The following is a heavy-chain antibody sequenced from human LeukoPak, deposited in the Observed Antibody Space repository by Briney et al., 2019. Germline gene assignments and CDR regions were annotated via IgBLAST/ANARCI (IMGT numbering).Heavy chain of an antibody. V-gene: IGHV4-4*07. CDR3: ARDTYYYDSSGYYYFDY. CDR2: IYTSGST. CDR1: GGSISGYY. D-gene: IGHD3-22*01. J-gene: IGHJ4*02. Sequence: SETLSLTCTVSGGSISGYYWSWIRQPAGKGLEWIGRIYTSGSTNYNPSLKSRVTMSVDTSKNQFSLKLSSVTAADTAVYYCARDTYYYDSSGYYYFDYWGQGTLVTVSS.